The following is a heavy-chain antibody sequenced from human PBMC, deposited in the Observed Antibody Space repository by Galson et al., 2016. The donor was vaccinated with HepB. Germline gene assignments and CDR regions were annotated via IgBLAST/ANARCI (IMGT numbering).Heavy chain of an antibody. Sequence: SVKVSCKASGYTFISYPLHWVRQAPGQRLEWMGWINAGNGNTKYSQKFQGRVTITRDTSASTAYMELSSLRSEDTAVYYCARQYYDFWSGSENNWFDPWGQGTLVTVSS. J-gene: IGHJ5*02. V-gene: IGHV1-3*01. D-gene: IGHD3-3*01. CDR3: ARQYYDFWSGSENNWFDP. CDR1: GYTFISYP. CDR2: INAGNGNT.